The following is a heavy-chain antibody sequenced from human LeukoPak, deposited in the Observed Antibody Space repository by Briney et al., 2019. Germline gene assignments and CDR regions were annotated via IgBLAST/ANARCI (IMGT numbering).Heavy chain of an antibody. J-gene: IGHJ4*02. V-gene: IGHV3-53*01. CDR2: IYSGGST. D-gene: IGHD6-13*01. CDR1: GLTVSSNS. Sequence: GGSLRLSCAASGLTVSSNSMSWVRQAPGKGLEWVSFIYSGGSTYYADSVKGRFTISRDNSKNTLYLQMNSLRADDTAVYFCAREGEAAAGAFDNWGQGTLVTVSA. CDR3: AREGEAAAGAFDN.